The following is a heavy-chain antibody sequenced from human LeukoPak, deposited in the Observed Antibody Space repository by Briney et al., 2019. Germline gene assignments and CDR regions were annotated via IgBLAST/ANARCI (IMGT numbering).Heavy chain of an antibody. CDR3: ARLEVRGVSIDF. D-gene: IGHD2-21*01. CDR1: GGSISSTSYY. V-gene: IGHV4-39*01. J-gene: IGHJ4*02. CDR2: IYNSGST. Sequence: PSETLSLTCTVSGGSISSTSYYWGWIRQPPGKGLEGIGSIYNSGSTYYNPSLRSRITVSVDTSKSQFSLKLSSVTAADTAVYYCARLEVRGVSIDFWGQGTLVTVSS.